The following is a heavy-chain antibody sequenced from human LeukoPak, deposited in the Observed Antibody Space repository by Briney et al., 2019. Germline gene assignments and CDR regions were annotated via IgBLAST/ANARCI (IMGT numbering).Heavy chain of an antibody. Sequence: SQTLSLTCSVSGDSISRGGYYWSWIRQHPGKGLEWIGYIYYSGSTYYNPSLKSRVTISVDTSKNQFSLKLSSVTAADTAVYYCARGFGDYSNYFNWFDPWGQGTLVTVSS. CDR1: GDSISRGGYY. V-gene: IGHV4-31*03. D-gene: IGHD4-11*01. J-gene: IGHJ5*02. CDR3: ARGFGDYSNYFNWFDP. CDR2: IYYSGST.